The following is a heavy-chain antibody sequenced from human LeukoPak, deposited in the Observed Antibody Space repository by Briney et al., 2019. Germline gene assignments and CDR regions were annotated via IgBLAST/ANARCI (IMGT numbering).Heavy chain of an antibody. V-gene: IGHV4-59*08. CDR1: GGSISSYY. J-gene: IGHJ4*02. CDR2: IYYSGST. D-gene: IGHD2-21*01. Sequence: SETLSLTCTVSGGSISSYYWSWIRQPPGKGLEWIGYIYYSGSTHYNPSLKSRVTISVDTSKNQFSLKLKSVTAADTAVYYCARCDPGAFDYWGQGTLVAVSS. CDR3: ARCDPGAFDY.